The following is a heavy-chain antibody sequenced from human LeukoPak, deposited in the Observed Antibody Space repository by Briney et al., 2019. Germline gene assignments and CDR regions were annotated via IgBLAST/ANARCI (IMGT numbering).Heavy chain of an antibody. CDR3: ARYSGYEQSVDY. Sequence: GASVKVSCKASGYTFTSYDINWVRHATGQGLEWMGWMNPNSGNTGHAQKFQGRVTITRNTSISTAYMELSSLRSEDTAVYYCARYSGYEQSVDYWGQGTLVTVSS. V-gene: IGHV1-8*03. CDR2: MNPNSGNT. CDR1: GYTFTSYD. J-gene: IGHJ4*02. D-gene: IGHD5-12*01.